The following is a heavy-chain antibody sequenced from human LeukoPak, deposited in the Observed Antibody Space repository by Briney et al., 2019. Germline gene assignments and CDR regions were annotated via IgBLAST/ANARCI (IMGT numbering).Heavy chain of an antibody. D-gene: IGHD1-26*01. CDR1: GYSFTSYW. J-gene: IGHJ3*02. CDR2: IYPGDSDT. V-gene: IGHV5-51*01. Sequence: GESLKISCKGPGYSFTSYWIGWVRQMPGKGLEWMGIIYPGDSDTRYSPSFQGQVTISADKSISTAYLQWSSLKASDTAMYYCARRYSGSYYDRGDAFDIWGQGTMVTVSS. CDR3: ARRYSGSYYDRGDAFDI.